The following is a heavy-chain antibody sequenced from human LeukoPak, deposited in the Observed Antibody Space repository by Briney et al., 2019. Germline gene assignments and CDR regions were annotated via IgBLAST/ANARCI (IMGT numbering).Heavy chain of an antibody. Sequence: ASVKVSCKASGGTFSSYAISWVRQAPGQGLEWMGWMNPNSGNTGYAQKFQGRVTMTRNTSISTAYMELSSLRSEDTAVYYCARGRITIFGVVIIDAFDIWGQGTMVTVSS. CDR2: MNPNSGNT. J-gene: IGHJ3*02. V-gene: IGHV1-8*02. CDR1: GGTFSSYA. CDR3: ARGRITIFGVVIIDAFDI. D-gene: IGHD3-3*01.